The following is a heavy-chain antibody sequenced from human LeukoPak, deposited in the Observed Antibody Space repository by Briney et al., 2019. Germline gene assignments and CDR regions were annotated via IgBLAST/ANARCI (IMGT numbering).Heavy chain of an antibody. Sequence: PGGSLRLSCAASGFTVSSDYMSRVRQAPGKGLERVSDIYSSGRTNYADSVRGRFTISRDNSKNTLYLQMNSLTAEDTAVYYCARINYYDGSGSYTEFFDYWGQGTLVTVSS. J-gene: IGHJ4*02. CDR3: ARINYYDGSGSYTEFFDY. CDR1: GFTVSSDY. CDR2: IYSSGRT. D-gene: IGHD3-22*01. V-gene: IGHV3-53*01.